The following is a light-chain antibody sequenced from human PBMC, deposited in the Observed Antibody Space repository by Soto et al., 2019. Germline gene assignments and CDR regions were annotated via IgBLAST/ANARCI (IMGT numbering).Light chain of an antibody. V-gene: IGKV3-11*01. Sequence: ETVLTQSPATLSLSPGERATLSCRASQSVSNYLAWYQQGPGQAPRLLIYDASNRATGIPARFSGSGSGTDFTLTISSLEPEDFAFYSCQQRIDSPTFGQGTRLEIK. J-gene: IGKJ5*01. CDR2: DAS. CDR1: QSVSNY. CDR3: QQRIDSPT.